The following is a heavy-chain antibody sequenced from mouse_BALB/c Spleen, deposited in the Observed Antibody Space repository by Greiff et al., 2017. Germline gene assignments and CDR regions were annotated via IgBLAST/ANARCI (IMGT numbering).Heavy chain of an antibody. Sequence: QVQLKESGAELVRPGTSVKVSCKASGYAFTNYLIEWVKQRPGQGLEWIGVINPGSGGTNYNEKFKGKATLTADKSSSTAYMQLSSLTSDDSAVYFGGRKEVRLWFAYWGQGTLVTVSA. CDR3: GRKEVRLWFAY. J-gene: IGHJ3*01. CDR1: GYAFTNYL. D-gene: IGHD2-14*01. CDR2: INPGSGGT. V-gene: IGHV1-54*03.